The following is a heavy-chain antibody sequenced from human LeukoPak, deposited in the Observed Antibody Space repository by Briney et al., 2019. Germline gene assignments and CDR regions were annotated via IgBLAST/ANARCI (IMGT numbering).Heavy chain of an antibody. CDR3: ARDLTS. D-gene: IGHD4/OR15-4a*01. V-gene: IGHV4-61*02. J-gene: IGHJ5*02. CDR1: GGSISSGSYY. CDR2: IYTSGST. Sequence: SQTLSLTCTVSGGSISSGSYYWSWIRQPAGKGLEWIGRIYTSGSTNYNPSLKSRVTISVDTSKNQFSLKLSSVTAADTAVYYCARDLTSWGQGTLVTVSS.